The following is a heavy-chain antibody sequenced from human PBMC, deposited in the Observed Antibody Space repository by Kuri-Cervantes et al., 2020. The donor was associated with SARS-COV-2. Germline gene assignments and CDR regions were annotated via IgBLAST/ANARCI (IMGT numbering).Heavy chain of an antibody. Sequence: GESLKISCAASGFTFSGSAMHWVRQASGKGLEWVGRIRSKANSYATAYAASVKGRFTISRDDSKNTAYLQMNSLKTEDTAVYYCARPATRGYFDYWGQGTLVTVSS. J-gene: IGHJ4*02. CDR1: GFTFSGSA. CDR3: ARPATRGYFDY. D-gene: IGHD1-26*01. CDR2: IRSKANSYAT. V-gene: IGHV3-73*01.